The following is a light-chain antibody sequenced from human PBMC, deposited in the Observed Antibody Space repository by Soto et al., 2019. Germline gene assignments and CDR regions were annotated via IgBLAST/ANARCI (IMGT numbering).Light chain of an antibody. CDR2: EVN. V-gene: IGLV2-23*02. CDR3: CSSGGSRNWV. Sequence: QSALTQPASVSGSPGQSITISCTGTSSDVGICNCVSWYQQQPGKAPTLMIYEVNKRPSGVSNRFSGSKSGNTASLTISGLQAEDEADYYCCSSGGSRNWVFGGGTKLAVL. CDR1: SSDVGICNC. J-gene: IGLJ3*02.